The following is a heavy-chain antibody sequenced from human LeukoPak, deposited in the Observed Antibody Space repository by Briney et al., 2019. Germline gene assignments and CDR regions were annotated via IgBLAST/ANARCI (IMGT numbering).Heavy chain of an antibody. CDR2: INHSGST. J-gene: IGHJ4*02. V-gene: IGHV4-34*01. Sequence: TSSETLSLTCAVYGGSFSSYYWSWIRQPPGKGLEWIGEINHSGSTNYNPPLKSRVTMSLDTSKNQFSLKLSSVTAADTAVYYCARDPGDYWGQGTLVTVSS. CDR3: ARDPGDY. CDR1: GGSFSSYY.